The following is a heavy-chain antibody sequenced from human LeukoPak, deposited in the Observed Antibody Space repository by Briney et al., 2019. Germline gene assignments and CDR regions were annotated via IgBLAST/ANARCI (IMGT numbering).Heavy chain of an antibody. J-gene: IGHJ4*02. CDR2: IYPGDSDT. CDR1: GYRFTSYW. D-gene: IGHD2-2*01. V-gene: IGHV5-51*01. CDR3: ARQGAAADY. Sequence: GGSLEISWKGSGYRFTSYWIGWVRQLPGKGLEWMGIIYPGDSDTRYSPTFQGQVTISADKSISTAYLQWSSLKASDTDVYYCARQGAAADYWGQGTLVTVSS.